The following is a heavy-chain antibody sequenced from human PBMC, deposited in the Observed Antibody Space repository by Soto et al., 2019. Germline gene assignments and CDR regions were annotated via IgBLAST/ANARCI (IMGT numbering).Heavy chain of an antibody. D-gene: IGHD3-10*01. CDR1: GFTFSSYG. V-gene: IGHV3-23*01. J-gene: IGHJ5*01. CDR2: SSATGAGT. CDR3: AKDRREGVDYGCYSDF. Sequence: EVQLLESGGGLVQPGGSLRLSCAASGFTFSSYGMTWVRQAPGKGLEWVSFSSATGAGTYYADSVKGRFTISRDNSKNTLYMQMTSLRADYTAVYYCAKDRREGVDYGCYSDFWGHGSLVIVCS.